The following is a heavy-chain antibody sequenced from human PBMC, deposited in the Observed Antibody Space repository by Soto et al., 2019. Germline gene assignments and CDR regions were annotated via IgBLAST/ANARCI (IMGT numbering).Heavy chain of an antibody. J-gene: IGHJ6*02. CDR2: IIPIFGTA. CDR3: ARVITTHYGMDV. V-gene: IGHV1-69*13. Sequence: SVKVSCKASGGTFSSYAISWVRQAPGQGLEWMGGIIPIFGTANYAQKFQGRVTITADESTSTAYMELSSLRSEDTAVYYCARVITTHYGMDVWGQGTTVTVYS. D-gene: IGHD3-22*01. CDR1: GGTFSSYA.